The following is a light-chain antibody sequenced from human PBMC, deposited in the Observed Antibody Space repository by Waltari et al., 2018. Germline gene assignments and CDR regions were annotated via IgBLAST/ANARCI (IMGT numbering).Light chain of an antibody. J-gene: IGLJ2*01. CDR3: AAWDDRLRGVV. Sequence: QSLLTQPPSASGTPGQRVTMSCSGSSSNIGSYYVYWYQQLPGTAPKLLIDGNKPRPSGVPDRFSGSKSGTSGSLAISGLRSEDEADDYCAAWDDRLRGVVFGGGTKLTV. CDR2: GNK. CDR1: SSNIGSYY. V-gene: IGLV1-47*01.